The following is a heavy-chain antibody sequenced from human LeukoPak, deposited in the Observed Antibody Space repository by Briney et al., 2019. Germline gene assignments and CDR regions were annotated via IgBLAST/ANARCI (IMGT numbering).Heavy chain of an antibody. V-gene: IGHV4-59*11. CDR2: IISTGTA. J-gene: IGHJ4*02. Sequence: SETLSLTCTLSGVAISSHYWRWIRQPPGKGPEWLGFIISTGTANYNPSLKGRVTLSIDTPKDQFSLRLRSVTAADTAVYYCARVTVETATKRYVDYWGQGARVTVSS. CDR3: ARVTVETATKRYVDY. CDR1: GVAISSHY. D-gene: IGHD2-21*02.